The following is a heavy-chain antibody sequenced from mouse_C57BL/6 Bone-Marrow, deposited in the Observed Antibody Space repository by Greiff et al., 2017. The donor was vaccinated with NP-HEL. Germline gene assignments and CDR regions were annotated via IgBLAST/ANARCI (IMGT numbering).Heavy chain of an antibody. CDR1: GYTFTDYY. CDR2: INPNNGGT. V-gene: IGHV1-26*01. Sequence: VQLQQSGPELVKPGASVKISCKASGYTFTDYYMNWVKQSHGKSLEWIGDINPNNGGTSYNQKFKGKATLTVDKSSSTAYMELRSLTSEDSAVYYCASGRIYYDPYFDVWGTGTTVTVSS. D-gene: IGHD2-4*01. J-gene: IGHJ1*03. CDR3: ASGRIYYDPYFDV.